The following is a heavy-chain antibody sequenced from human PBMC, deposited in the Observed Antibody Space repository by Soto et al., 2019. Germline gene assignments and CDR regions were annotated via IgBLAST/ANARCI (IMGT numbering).Heavy chain of an antibody. D-gene: IGHD3-3*02. CDR3: VIGVLATATCRSYYVLVF. J-gene: IGHJ6*02. V-gene: IGHV3-13*04. Sequence: PGASESGCCSASEIMYSTFDIQWVHQTAGKGLEWVSAIGPAGDTYYFGPLPGRFTISRETAKNSLALQMTHRMAADAAFYYCVIGVLATATCRSYYVLVFWFQGTTVSVSS. CDR2: IGPAGDT. CDR1: EIMYSTFD.